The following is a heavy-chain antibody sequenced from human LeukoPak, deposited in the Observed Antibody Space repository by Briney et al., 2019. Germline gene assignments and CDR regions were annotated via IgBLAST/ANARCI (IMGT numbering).Heavy chain of an antibody. V-gene: IGHV4-39*07. CDR1: GGSVSSSHY. CDR2: IYYGGST. D-gene: IGHD2-2*02. J-gene: IGHJ3*02. Sequence: SETLSLTCSVSGGSVSSSHYWGWIRQPPGKGLEWIGSIYYGGSTYYNASLKSRVTISVDTSKNQFSLKLSSVTAADTAVYYCASRYCSSTSCYTGAFDIWGQGTMVTVSS. CDR3: ASRYCSSTSCYTGAFDI.